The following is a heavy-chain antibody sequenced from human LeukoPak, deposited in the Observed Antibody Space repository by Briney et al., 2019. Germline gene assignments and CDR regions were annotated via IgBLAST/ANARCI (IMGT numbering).Heavy chain of an antibody. CDR1: GFTFSSYG. CDR3: AREWKGAFDY. Sequence: GGSLRLSCAASGFTFSSYGMHWVRQAPGKRLEWVAFIRYEGSGKYYGDSVKGRFTISRDISKNTLHLQMNSLRAEDTAVYSCAREWKGAFDYWGQGTLVTVSS. V-gene: IGHV3-30*02. CDR2: IRYEGSGK. D-gene: IGHD1-1*01. J-gene: IGHJ4*02.